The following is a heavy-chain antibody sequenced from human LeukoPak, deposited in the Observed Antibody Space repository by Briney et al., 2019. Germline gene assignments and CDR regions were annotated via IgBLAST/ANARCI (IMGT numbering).Heavy chain of an antibody. CDR2: IYYSGST. J-gene: IGHJ4*02. CDR3: ARGSSWYVMGN. CDR1: GGSISSYY. Sequence: PSETLSLTCTVSGGSISSYYWSWIRQPPGKGLEWIGYIYYSGSTNYNPSLKSRVTISVDTSKNQFSLRLSSVTSADTAVYYCARGSSWYVMGNWGQGTLATVSS. D-gene: IGHD6-13*01. V-gene: IGHV4-59*01.